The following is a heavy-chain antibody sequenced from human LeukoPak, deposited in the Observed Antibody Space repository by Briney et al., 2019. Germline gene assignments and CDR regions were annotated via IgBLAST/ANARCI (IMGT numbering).Heavy chain of an antibody. V-gene: IGHV1-69*13. CDR2: IIPIFGTA. CDR1: GYTFTSYG. CDR3: AGSEDDAFDI. J-gene: IGHJ3*02. Sequence: SVKVSCKASGYTFTSYGISWVRQAPGQGLEWMGGIIPIFGTANYAQKFQGRVTITADESTSTAYMELSSLRSEDTAVCYCAGSEDDAFDIWGQGTMVTVSS.